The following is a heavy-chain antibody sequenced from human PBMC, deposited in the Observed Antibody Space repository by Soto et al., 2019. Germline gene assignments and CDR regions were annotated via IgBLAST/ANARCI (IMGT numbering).Heavy chain of an antibody. Sequence: GGSLRLSCAASGFTFSSYSMNWVRQAPGKGLEWVSSISSSSSYIYYADSVKGRFTISRDNAKNSLYLQMNSLRAEDTAVYYCARDPGYCSGGSCPYYYYYYMDVWGKGTTVTVSS. J-gene: IGHJ6*03. D-gene: IGHD2-15*01. V-gene: IGHV3-21*01. CDR2: ISSSSSYI. CDR1: GFTFSSYS. CDR3: ARDPGYCSGGSCPYYYYYYMDV.